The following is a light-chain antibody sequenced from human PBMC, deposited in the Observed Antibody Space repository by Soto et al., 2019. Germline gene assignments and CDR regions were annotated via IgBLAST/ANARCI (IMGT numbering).Light chain of an antibody. V-gene: IGKV3-15*01. J-gene: IGKJ1*01. CDR2: GAS. CDR1: QSVGTN. CDR3: QEYSNWWT. Sequence: ETVMTQSPATLSVSQGERATLSCRASQSVGTNVAWYQHKPGQAPRLLIYGASTRATGVPARFSGSAPGAEFTLTISSLQSEDSAVYYCQEYSNWWTFGQGTKIEIK.